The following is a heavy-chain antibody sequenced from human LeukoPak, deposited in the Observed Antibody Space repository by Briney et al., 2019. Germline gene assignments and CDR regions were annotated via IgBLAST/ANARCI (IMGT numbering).Heavy chain of an antibody. J-gene: IGHJ6*03. V-gene: IGHV1-46*01. Sequence: GASVKVSCKASGYTFTGYYMHWVRQAPGQGLEWMGIINPSGGSTSYAQKFQGRVTMTRNTSISTAYMELSSLRSEDTAVYYCARCITMVRGVIIRDYYYYMDVWGKGTTVTISS. CDR2: INPSGGST. CDR3: ARCITMVRGVIIRDYYYYMDV. D-gene: IGHD3-10*01. CDR1: GYTFTGYY.